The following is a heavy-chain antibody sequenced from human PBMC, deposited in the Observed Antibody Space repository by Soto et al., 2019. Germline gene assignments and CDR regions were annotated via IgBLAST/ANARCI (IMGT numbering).Heavy chain of an antibody. J-gene: IGHJ4*02. CDR2: INHSGST. V-gene: IGHV4-34*01. D-gene: IGHD2-8*01. Sequence: PETPSLTCAVYGRSFRGYYWSWIRTPPGKGLGWIGEINHSGSTNYNPSLKSRVTISVDTSKNQFSLKLSSVTAADTAVYYCARRLTYCTNGVCYTGYFDYWGRGTLVTVSS. CDR3: ARRLTYCTNGVCYTGYFDY. CDR1: GRSFRGYY.